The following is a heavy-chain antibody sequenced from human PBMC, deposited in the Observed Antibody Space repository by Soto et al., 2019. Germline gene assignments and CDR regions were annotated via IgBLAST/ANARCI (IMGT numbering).Heavy chain of an antibody. V-gene: IGHV3-23*01. D-gene: IGHD2-2*01. CDR1: GFTFSSYA. CDR3: AKGQYPYCSSTSCYDYYYYYGMDV. J-gene: IGHJ6*02. CDR2: ISGSGGST. Sequence: GGSLRLSCAASGFTFSSYAMSWVRQAPGKGLEWVSAISGSGGSTYYADSVKGRFTISRDNSKNTLYLQMNSLRAEDTAVYYCAKGQYPYCSSTSCYDYYYYYGMDVWGQGTTVTVSS.